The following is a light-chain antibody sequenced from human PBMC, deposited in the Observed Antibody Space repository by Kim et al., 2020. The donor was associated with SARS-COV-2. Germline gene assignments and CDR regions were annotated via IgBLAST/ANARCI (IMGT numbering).Light chain of an antibody. CDR1: QSISSY. V-gene: IGKV1-39*01. Sequence: SVGDRVTITCQASQSISSYLNWYQQKPRKAPKPLIYAASSLQSGVPSRFSGSGSGTDFTLTISSLQPEDFATYYCQQSYSTPPWTFGQGTKVDIK. CDR2: AAS. CDR3: QQSYSTPPWT. J-gene: IGKJ1*01.